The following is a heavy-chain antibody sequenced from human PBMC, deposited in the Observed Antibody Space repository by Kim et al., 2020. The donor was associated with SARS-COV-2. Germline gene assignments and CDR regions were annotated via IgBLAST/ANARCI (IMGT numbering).Heavy chain of an antibody. CDR1: GFTFSSYA. D-gene: IGHD1-26*01. CDR2: IAYDGSNK. CDR3: ARDGNPGELRLDY. V-gene: IGHV3-30*04. J-gene: IGHJ4*02. Sequence: GGSLRLSCAASGFTFSSYAMHWVRQAPGKGLEWVAVIAYDGSNKYYADSVKGRFTISRDNSKNTLYLQMNSLRAEDTAVYYCARDGNPGELRLDYWGQGTLVTVSS.